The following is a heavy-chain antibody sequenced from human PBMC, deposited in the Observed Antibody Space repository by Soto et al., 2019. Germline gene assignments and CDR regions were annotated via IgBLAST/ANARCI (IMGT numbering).Heavy chain of an antibody. J-gene: IGHJ3*01. CDR1: GLTVSGKKY. CDR3: STWHEQQPAYDV. Sequence: DVQLVESGGGLMQPGESLRLSCAASGLTVSGKKYVAWVRQAPGKGLEWVSALYDVDDSFYADSVKGRFTTSSDSSKTTVYLQINGLRPDDTAVYYCSTWHEQQPAYDVWGQGTPVTVSS. V-gene: IGHV3-53*01. D-gene: IGHD5-18*01. CDR2: LYDVDDS.